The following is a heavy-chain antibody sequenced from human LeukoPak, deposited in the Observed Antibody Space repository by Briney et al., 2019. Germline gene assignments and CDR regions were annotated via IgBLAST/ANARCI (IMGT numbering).Heavy chain of an antibody. CDR3: ARDLTRIAALDY. V-gene: IGHV3-30*04. J-gene: IGHJ4*02. D-gene: IGHD6-6*01. CDR1: GFTFSSYA. CDR2: ISYDGSNK. Sequence: PGGSLRLSCAASGFTFSSYAMHWVRQAPGKGLEWVAVISYDGSNKYYADSVKGRFTISRDNSKNTLYLQMNSLRAEDTAVYYCARDLTRIAALDYWGQGTLVTVSS.